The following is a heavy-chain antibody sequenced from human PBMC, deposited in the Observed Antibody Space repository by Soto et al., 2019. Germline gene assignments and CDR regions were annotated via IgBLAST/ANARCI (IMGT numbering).Heavy chain of an antibody. CDR3: ARTKRQGYSSGWYPGYSSGGYYYYYMDV. J-gene: IGHJ6*03. CDR2: IYYSGST. CDR1: GGSISSYY. D-gene: IGHD6-19*01. Sequence: QVQLQESGPGLVKPSETLSLTCTVSGGSISSYYWSWIRQPPGKGLEWIGYIYYSGSTNYNPSLKSRVTISVDTSKNQFSLKLSSVTAADTAVYYCARTKRQGYSSGWYPGYSSGGYYYYYMDVWGKGTTVTVSS. V-gene: IGHV4-59*01.